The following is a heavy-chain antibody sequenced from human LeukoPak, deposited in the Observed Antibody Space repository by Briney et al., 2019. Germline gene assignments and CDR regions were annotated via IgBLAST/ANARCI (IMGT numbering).Heavy chain of an antibody. Sequence: PGGSLRLSCAASGFTFSSYEMNWVRQAPGKGLEWVSYISSSGGTIYYADSVKGRFTISRDNAKNSLYLQMNSLRAEDTAVYYCARTLSLNWFDHWGQGTLVTVSS. CDR1: GFTFSSYE. D-gene: IGHD3-16*02. CDR3: ARTLSLNWFDH. J-gene: IGHJ5*02. V-gene: IGHV3-48*03. CDR2: ISSSGGTI.